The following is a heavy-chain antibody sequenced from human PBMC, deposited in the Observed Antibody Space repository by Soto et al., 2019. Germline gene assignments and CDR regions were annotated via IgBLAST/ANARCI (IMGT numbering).Heavy chain of an antibody. D-gene: IGHD3-22*01. J-gene: IGHJ4*02. CDR1: GESFSGYY. V-gene: IGHV4-34*12. CDR3: ARPHYDSNTFYSFFDY. CDR2: IFHGGGT. Sequence: KPSETLSLTCAVSGESFSGYYWSWIRQPPGKGLEWIGQIFHGGGTNYSPSLKSRVTISVDTSKNQFSLELSSVTAADTAVYYCARPHYDSNTFYSFFDYWGQGTLVTVS.